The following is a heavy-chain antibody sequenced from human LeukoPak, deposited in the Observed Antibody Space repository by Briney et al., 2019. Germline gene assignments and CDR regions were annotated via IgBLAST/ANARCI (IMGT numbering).Heavy chain of an antibody. D-gene: IGHD2-2*01. CDR1: GFTFSSYG. CDR2: ISGSGGST. J-gene: IGHJ6*03. V-gene: IGHV3-23*01. CDR3: AKAYCSSTSCYVGSYYYYYYMDV. Sequence: PGGSLRLSCAASGFTFSSYGMSWVRQAPGKGLEWVSAISGSGGSTYYADSVKGRFTISRDNSKNTLYLQMNSLRAEDTAVYYCAKAYCSSTSCYVGSYYYYYYMDVWGKGTTVTISS.